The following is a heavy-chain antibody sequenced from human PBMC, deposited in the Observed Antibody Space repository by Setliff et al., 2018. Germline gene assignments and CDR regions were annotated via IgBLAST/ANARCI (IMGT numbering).Heavy chain of an antibody. V-gene: IGHV4-59*03. CDR2: ISYSGST. CDR3: TVYNTGSSKDHY. CDR1: GGSISSYH. Sequence: SETLSLTCTVSGGSISSYHWSWIRQPPGKRLEWIGYISYSGSTNYNPSLKSRVTISVDTSKNQFSLKLSSVTAADTALYYCTVYNTGSSKDHYWGQGTPVTVSS. D-gene: IGHD2-8*02. J-gene: IGHJ4*02.